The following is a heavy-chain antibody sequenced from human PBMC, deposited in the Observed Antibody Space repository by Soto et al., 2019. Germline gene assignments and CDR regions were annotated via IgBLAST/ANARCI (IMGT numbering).Heavy chain of an antibody. CDR2: ISYDGSNK. CDR3: ARSNDVRSGFPYFDY. V-gene: IGHV3-30*03. Sequence: GGSLRLSCAASGFTFNNYDMHWVRQAPGKGLEWVAVISYDGSNKYYADSVKGRFTISRDNPKNTLYLQMNSLRAEDTTVYYCARSNDVRSGFPYFDYWGQGTLVTVSS. D-gene: IGHD3-22*01. CDR1: GFTFNNYD. J-gene: IGHJ4*02.